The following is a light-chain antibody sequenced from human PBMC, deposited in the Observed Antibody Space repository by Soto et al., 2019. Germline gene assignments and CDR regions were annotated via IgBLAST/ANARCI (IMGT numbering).Light chain of an antibody. V-gene: IGKV3-11*01. CDR1: QSVGSY. J-gene: IGKJ1*01. CDR3: QQRTNWPRT. CDR2: DAS. Sequence: DTVLTQSPATLSLSPGERATLSCRASQSVGSYLAWYQQKPGQSPRLLIYDASNRATGVPARFSGSGSGTDFTLTISSLEPADFGVYYCQQRTNWPRTFGQGTKVEIK.